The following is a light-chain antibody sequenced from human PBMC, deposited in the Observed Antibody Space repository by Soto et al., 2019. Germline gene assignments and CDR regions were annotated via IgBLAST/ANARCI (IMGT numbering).Light chain of an antibody. J-gene: IGKJ1*01. CDR2: AAS. CDR3: QRYNDGAT. CDR1: QGISNY. V-gene: IGKV1-27*01. Sequence: DIQMTQSPSSLSASVGDRVTIPCRASQGISNYLAWYQQKPGRVPTLLISAASTLQSGVPSRFSGSGSGTDFTLTITSLQPEDVATYYCQRYNDGATVGQGTKVEI.